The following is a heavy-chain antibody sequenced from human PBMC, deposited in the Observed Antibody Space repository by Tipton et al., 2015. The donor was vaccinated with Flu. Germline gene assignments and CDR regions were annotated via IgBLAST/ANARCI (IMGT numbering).Heavy chain of an antibody. V-gene: IGHV5-51*01. D-gene: IGHD5-12*01. Sequence: QLVQSGAEVKKSGESLKISCKASGDTFTTSWIGWVRQRPGEGLEWMGNIYPGDSDTRYSPSFQGQVTISADKSITTAYLQWSSLKASASSMYFCGRRRGYTAYVDSWGQGARVTVSS. J-gene: IGHJ5*02. CDR3: GRRRGYTAYVDS. CDR2: IYPGDSDT. CDR1: GDTFTTSW.